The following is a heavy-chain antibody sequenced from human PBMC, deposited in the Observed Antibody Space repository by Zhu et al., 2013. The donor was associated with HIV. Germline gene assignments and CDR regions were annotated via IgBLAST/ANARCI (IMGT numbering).Heavy chain of an antibody. CDR2: INPKSGGT. J-gene: IGHJ4*02. V-gene: IGHV1-2*02. CDR1: GYTFTDYY. Sequence: QVQLVQSGAEVKKPGASVKVSCKASGYTFTDYYIHWVRQAPGQGLEWMGWINPKSGGTNYAQKFQGRVTMTRDTSISTAYMELSRLRSDDTAVYYCARCGFGYGHPTDYWGQGTLVTVSS. D-gene: IGHD5-18*01. CDR3: ARCGFGYGHPTDY.